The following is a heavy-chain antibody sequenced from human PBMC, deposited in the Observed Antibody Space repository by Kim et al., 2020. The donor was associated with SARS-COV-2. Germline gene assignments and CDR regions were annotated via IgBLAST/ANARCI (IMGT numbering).Heavy chain of an antibody. D-gene: IGHD1-26*01. J-gene: IGHJ6*02. CDR2: IYYSGST. V-gene: IGHV4-59*08. CDR3: ARHVGFRGSWAPYYYYGMDV. Sequence: SETLSLTCTVSGASISSYYWSWIRQPPGKGLEWIGYIYYSGSTNYNPSLKSRVTISVDTSKNQFSLKLSSVTAADTAVYYCARHVGFRGSWAPYYYYGMDVWGQGTTVTVSS. CDR1: GASISSYY.